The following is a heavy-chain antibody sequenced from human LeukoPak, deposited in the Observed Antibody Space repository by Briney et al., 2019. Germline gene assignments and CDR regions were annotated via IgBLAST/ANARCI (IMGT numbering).Heavy chain of an antibody. V-gene: IGHV3-21*01. CDR3: ARVVDYDFWSGYQY. J-gene: IGHJ4*02. CDR1: GFTFINHA. CDR2: ISSSSNYI. Sequence: GGSLRLSCAASGFTFINHAMSWVRQAPGKGLEWVSSISSSSNYIHYADSVKGRFTISRDNAKNSLYLQMNSLRAEDTAVYYCARVVDYDFWSGYQYWGQGTLVTVSS. D-gene: IGHD3-3*01.